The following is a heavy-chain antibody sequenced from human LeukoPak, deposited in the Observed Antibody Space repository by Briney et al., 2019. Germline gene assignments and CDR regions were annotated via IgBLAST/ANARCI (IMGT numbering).Heavy chain of an antibody. CDR2: ISDSGGST. D-gene: IGHD2-21*01. Sequence: GGSLRLSCAASVLTFSTYAMSWVRQAPGKGLEWVSGISDSGGSTYYADSVKGRFTISRDNSKNTLYLQMNSLGAEDTAVYYCAKDSANRLYSYPDYWGQGTLVTVSS. CDR1: VLTFSTYA. J-gene: IGHJ4*02. V-gene: IGHV3-23*01. CDR3: AKDSANRLYSYPDY.